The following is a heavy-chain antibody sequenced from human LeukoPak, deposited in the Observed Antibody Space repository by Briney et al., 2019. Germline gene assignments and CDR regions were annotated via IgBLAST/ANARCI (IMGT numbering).Heavy chain of an antibody. CDR2: FSSSCSNK. V-gene: IGHV3-48*03. Sequence: GGSLRLSCAASGFTFSSYEMHWVRQAPGKGLEWVSYFSSSCSNKYYADSVKGRITISRDKAKKSMYLQMNSLRAEDTTVYYCARAFGPGSYSFWGQGTLVSVSS. D-gene: IGHD3-10*01. CDR3: ARAFGPGSYSF. J-gene: IGHJ4*02. CDR1: GFTFSSYE.